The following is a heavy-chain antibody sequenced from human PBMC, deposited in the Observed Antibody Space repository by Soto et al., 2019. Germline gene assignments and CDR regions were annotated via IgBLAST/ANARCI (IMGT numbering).Heavy chain of an antibody. J-gene: IGHJ5*02. CDR2: IYATGTT. CDR1: GDSISGFY. D-gene: IGHD1-1*01. V-gene: IGHV4-4*07. Sequence: SETLSLTCTVTGDSISGFYWSWIRKSAGKGLEWIGRIYATGTTDYNPSLKSRVMMSVDTSKKQFSLKLRSVTAADTAVYYCVRDGTKTLRDWLDPWGQGLSVTVYS. CDR3: VRDGTKTLRDWLDP.